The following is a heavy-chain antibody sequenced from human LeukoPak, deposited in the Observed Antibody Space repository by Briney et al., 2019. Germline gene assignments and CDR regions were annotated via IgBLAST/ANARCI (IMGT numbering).Heavy chain of an antibody. CDR1: GGSISSGSYY. Sequence: SQTLSLTCSVSGGSISSGSYYWSWIRQPAGKGLEWIGRIYTSGSTNYNPSLKSRVTISVDTSKNQFSLKLSSVTAADTAVYYCARATGDYYYYYGMDVWGKGTTVTVPS. D-gene: IGHD4-17*01. CDR2: IYTSGST. CDR3: ARATGDYYYYYGMDV. J-gene: IGHJ6*04. V-gene: IGHV4-61*02.